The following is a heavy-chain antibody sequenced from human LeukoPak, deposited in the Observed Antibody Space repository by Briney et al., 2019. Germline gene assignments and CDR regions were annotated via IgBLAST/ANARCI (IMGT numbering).Heavy chain of an antibody. D-gene: IGHD3-10*01. J-gene: IGHJ4*02. CDR3: AKGSDTAGSYRPFDH. CDR2: LNSAGGST. CDR1: GFTLSRAT. Sequence: GGSLRLSCAASGFTLSRATMSWLRQAPGKGLEWVSALNSAGGSTSAESVKGRFTISRDNSKNTLYLQMNSLRAEDTAVYYCAKGSDTAGSYRPFDHWGQGTLVTLSS. V-gene: IGHV3-23*01.